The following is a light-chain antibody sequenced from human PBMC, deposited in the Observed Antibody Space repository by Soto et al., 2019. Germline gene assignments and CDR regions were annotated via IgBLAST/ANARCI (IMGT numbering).Light chain of an antibody. V-gene: IGKV3-20*01. J-gene: IGKJ5*01. CDR3: QQYGSLIT. Sequence: EIGLTQSPATRSLSPGERASRAGRASQSVSSNFAWYQQKPGPAPRPPTYGAFSRATGIPDRFSGSGSGTDSHLTISRLEPEDFPVYYCQQYGSLITFGQGTRLEI. CDR2: GAF. CDR1: QSVSSN.